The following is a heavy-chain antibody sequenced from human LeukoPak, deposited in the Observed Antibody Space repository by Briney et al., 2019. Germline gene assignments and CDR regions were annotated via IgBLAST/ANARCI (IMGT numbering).Heavy chain of an antibody. J-gene: IGHJ4*02. CDR2: INPSGGST. D-gene: IGHD6-19*01. CDR3: ARDTPVAGDSPNSPDY. Sequence: GASVKVSCKASGYTFTSYGISWVRQAPGQGLEWMGIINPSGGSTSYAQKFQGRVTMTRDTSTSTVYMELSSLRSEDTAVYYCARDTPVAGDSPNSPDYWGQGTLVTVSS. V-gene: IGHV1-46*01. CDR1: GYTFTSYG.